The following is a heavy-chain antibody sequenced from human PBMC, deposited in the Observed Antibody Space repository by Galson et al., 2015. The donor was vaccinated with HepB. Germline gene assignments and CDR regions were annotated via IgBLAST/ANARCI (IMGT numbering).Heavy chain of an antibody. D-gene: IGHD4-23*01. CDR1: GYTFTSYY. J-gene: IGHJ4*02. CDR3: ASLRYGGNSAGHSDY. CDR2: INPSGGST. Sequence: SVKVSCKASGYTFTSYYMHWVRQAPGQGLEWMGIINPSGGSTSYAQKFQGRVTMTRDTSMSTVYIELSSLRYEDTAVYYSASLRYGGNSAGHSDYWGQGTLVTVSS. V-gene: IGHV1-46*03.